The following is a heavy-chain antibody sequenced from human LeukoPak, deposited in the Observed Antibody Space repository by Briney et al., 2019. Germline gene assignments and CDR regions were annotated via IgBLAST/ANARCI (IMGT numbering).Heavy chain of an antibody. Sequence: GGSLRLSCAASGFTFSSYGMHWVRQAPGKGLEWVAFIRYDGSNKYYADSVKGRFTISRDKSKNTLYLQMNSLRAEDTAVYYCAKDSSGWYSSFDYWGQGTLVTVSS. D-gene: IGHD6-19*01. J-gene: IGHJ4*02. V-gene: IGHV3-30*02. CDR2: IRYDGSNK. CDR3: AKDSSGWYSSFDY. CDR1: GFTFSSYG.